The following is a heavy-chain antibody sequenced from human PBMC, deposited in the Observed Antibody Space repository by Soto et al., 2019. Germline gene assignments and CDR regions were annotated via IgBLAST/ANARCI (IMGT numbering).Heavy chain of an antibody. CDR1: GGSISSGGYY. D-gene: IGHD5-18*01. J-gene: IGHJ6*02. V-gene: IGHV4-31*03. CDR3: ASRGYSYGFSLGMDV. Sequence: QVQLQESGPGLVKPSQTLSLTCTVSGGSISSGGYYWSWIRQHPGKGLEWIGYIYYRGSTYYNPSLMNRVTISVDTSKNQFSLKLSSVTAADTAVYYCASRGYSYGFSLGMDVWGQGTTVTVSS. CDR2: IYYRGST.